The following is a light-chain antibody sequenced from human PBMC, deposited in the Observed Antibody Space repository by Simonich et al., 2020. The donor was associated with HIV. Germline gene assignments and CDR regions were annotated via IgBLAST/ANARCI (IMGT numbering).Light chain of an antibody. V-gene: IGLV2-14*01. CDR3: SSYTSSNTWV. J-gene: IGLJ3*02. Sequence: QSALTPPASVSGSPGQSITISCTGTSSDVGGYNYVSWYQQDPGKAPKLIIYDVSKRPSGVSNRFSGSKSGNTASLTISGLQAEDEADYYCSSYTSSNTWVFGAGTKLTVL. CDR2: DVS. CDR1: SSDVGGYNY.